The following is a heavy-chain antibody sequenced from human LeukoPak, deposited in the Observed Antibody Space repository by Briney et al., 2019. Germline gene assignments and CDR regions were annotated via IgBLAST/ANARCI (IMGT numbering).Heavy chain of an antibody. V-gene: IGHV1-18*01. CDR3: ARVHCSSTSCFLMDV. J-gene: IGHJ6*03. CDR2: ISAYNGNT. CDR1: GYTFTSYG. D-gene: IGHD2-2*01. Sequence: GASVKVSCKASGYTFTSYGISWVRQAPGQGLEWMGWISAYNGNTNYAQKLQGRVTMTTDTSTSTAYMELSSLRSDDTAVYYCARVHCSSTSCFLMDVWGKGATVTVSS.